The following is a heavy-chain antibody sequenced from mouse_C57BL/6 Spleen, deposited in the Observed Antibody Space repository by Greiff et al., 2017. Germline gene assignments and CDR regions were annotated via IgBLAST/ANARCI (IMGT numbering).Heavy chain of an antibody. V-gene: IGHV2-4*01. CDR2: IWSGGST. D-gene: IGHD2-4*01. CDR1: GFSLTSYG. J-gene: IGHJ4*01. CDR3: AKIYYDYDEGYYAMDY. Sequence: QVQLQQSGPGLVQPSQSLSITCPVSGFSLTSYGVHWVRQPPGKGLEWLGVIWSGGSTDYNAAFISRLSFSKDNSKSQVFFKMNSLQADDTAIYYCAKIYYDYDEGYYAMDYWGQGTSVTVSS.